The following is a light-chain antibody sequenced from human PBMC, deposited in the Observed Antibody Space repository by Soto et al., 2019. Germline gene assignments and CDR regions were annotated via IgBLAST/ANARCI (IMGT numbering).Light chain of an antibody. CDR2: DVS. J-gene: IGLJ2*01. Sequence: QSALTQPASVSGSPGQSITISCTGTSSDVGGYNYVSWYQQHPGKAPKLMIYDVSNRPSGASNRFSGSRSGSTASLTISGLQAEDEAHYYCSSYTGSTTLVVFGGGTKLTVL. CDR3: SSYTGSTTLVV. CDR1: SSDVGGYNY. V-gene: IGLV2-14*03.